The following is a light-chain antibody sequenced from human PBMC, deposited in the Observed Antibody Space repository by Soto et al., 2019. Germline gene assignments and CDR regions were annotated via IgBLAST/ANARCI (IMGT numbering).Light chain of an antibody. CDR1: QSVPSKY. V-gene: IGKV3-20*01. CDR3: QQYGSSPPT. Sequence: EIVLTQSPGTLSLSPGERATLSCRASQSVPSKYLAWYHQKPGQAPRLLIYGASNRATGIPDRFSGSGSGTDFTLTINRLEPEDFALYYCQQYGSSPPTFGQGTKVDIK. J-gene: IGKJ1*01. CDR2: GAS.